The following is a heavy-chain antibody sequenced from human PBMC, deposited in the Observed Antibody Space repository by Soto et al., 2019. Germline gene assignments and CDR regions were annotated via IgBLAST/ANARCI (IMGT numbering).Heavy chain of an antibody. CDR1: GFTYSTYT. D-gene: IGHD1-1*01. J-gene: IGHJ5*02. Sequence: PGGSLRLSCAASGFTYSTYTMHWVRQAPGKGLEYVSAISGNGGSTYYADSVKGRFTISRDNSKNTMFLQMSSLRSEDTAVYYCPPPISSNWRFDPWGQGTLVTVSS. V-gene: IGHV3-64D*06. CDR3: PPPISSNWRFDP. CDR2: ISGNGGST.